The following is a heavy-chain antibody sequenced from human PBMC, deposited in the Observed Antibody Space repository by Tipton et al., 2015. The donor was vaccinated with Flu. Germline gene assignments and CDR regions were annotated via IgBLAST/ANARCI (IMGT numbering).Heavy chain of an antibody. CDR1: GFPFSNYA. Sequence: SLRLSCVVSGFPFSNYAFTWIRQTPGKGLEWVSYISSSGDTVDYADSVKGRFTVSRDNAKNTLYLQMNSLRAEDTAIYYCVGWGEMNPWGQGTPVTVSS. D-gene: IGHD3-16*01. V-gene: IGHV3-11*01. CDR2: ISSSGDTV. J-gene: IGHJ5*02. CDR3: VGWGEMNP.